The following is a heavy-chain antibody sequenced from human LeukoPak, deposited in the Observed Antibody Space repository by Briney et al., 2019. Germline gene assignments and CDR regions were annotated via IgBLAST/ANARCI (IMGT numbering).Heavy chain of an antibody. D-gene: IGHD3-10*01. J-gene: IGHJ4*02. CDR2: ISGGGGGT. CDR1: GFSLSTYA. V-gene: IGHV3-23*01. CDR3: AKRSYGSTYYFDY. Sequence: GGSLRLSCAASGFSLSTYAMSWVRQAPGKGLERVSGISGGGGGTYYADSVKGRLTISRDNSKNTLYLQMSSLRAEDTAVYYCAKRSYGSTYYFDYWGQGTLVTVSS.